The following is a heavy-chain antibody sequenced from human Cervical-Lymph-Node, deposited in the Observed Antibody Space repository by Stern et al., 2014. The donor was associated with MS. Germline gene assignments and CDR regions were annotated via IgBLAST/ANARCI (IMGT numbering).Heavy chain of an antibody. CDR2: IHHSGGA. D-gene: IGHD6-13*01. V-gene: IGHV4-30-2*01. Sequence: QLQLQESGSGLVKPSQTLSLTCSVSGGSISSGAYSWSWIRQPPGKGLEWLGYIHHSGGAYYSPSLKSRVTMSVDTSTHQFSLNLTSASAADTAVYYCARGSGYSSSWYDYWGQGTLVTVSS. J-gene: IGHJ4*02. CDR1: GGSISSGAYS. CDR3: ARGSGYSSSWYDY.